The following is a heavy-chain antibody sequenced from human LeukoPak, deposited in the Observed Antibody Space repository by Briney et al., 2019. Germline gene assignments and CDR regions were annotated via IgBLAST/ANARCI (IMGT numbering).Heavy chain of an antibody. CDR2: ISAYNGNT. D-gene: IGHD2-2*01. CDR3: ARLDKPSSGYCSSTSCFVVVY. CDR1: GYTFTSYG. Sequence: ASVKVSCKASGYTFTSYGMSWVRQAPGQGPGWMGWISAYNGNTNYAQKLQGRVTMTTDTSTSTAYMELRSLRSDDTAVYYCARLDKPSSGYCSSTSCFVVVYWGQGTLVTVSS. J-gene: IGHJ4*02. V-gene: IGHV1-18*01.